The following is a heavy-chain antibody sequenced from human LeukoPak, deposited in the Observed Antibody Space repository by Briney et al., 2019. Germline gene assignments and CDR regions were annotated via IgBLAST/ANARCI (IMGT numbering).Heavy chain of an antibody. CDR2: ISYDGSNE. CDR1: GFTFSSYA. V-gene: IGHV3-30-3*01. J-gene: IGHJ4*02. CDR3: ARALIVVVPVDY. Sequence: PGGSLRLSCAASGFTFSSYAMHWVRQAPGKGLEWVAVISYDGSNEYYADSVKGRFTISRDNSKNTLYLQMNSLRAEDTAVYYCARALIVVVPVDYWGQGTLVTVSS. D-gene: IGHD3-22*01.